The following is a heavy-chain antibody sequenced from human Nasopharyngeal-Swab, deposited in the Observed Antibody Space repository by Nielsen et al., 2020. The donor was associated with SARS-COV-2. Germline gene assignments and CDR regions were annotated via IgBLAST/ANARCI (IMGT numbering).Heavy chain of an antibody. D-gene: IGHD2-15*01. CDR2: INTYDGNT. Sequence: WMRQAPGQGLEWMEWINTYDGNTRYAQELRGRVTMSTDTSTSTAYLELRGLRSVDTAVYYCATSGGFSHSPREEYFHHWGQGTLVTVSS. J-gene: IGHJ1*01. CDR3: ATSGGFSHSPREEYFHH. V-gene: IGHV1-18*01.